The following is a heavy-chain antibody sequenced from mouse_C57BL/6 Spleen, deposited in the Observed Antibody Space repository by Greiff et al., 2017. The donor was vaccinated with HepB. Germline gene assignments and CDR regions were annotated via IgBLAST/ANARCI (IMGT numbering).Heavy chain of an antibody. V-gene: IGHV5-6*01. CDR2: ISSGGSYT. CDR1: GFTFSSYG. J-gene: IGHJ1*03. CDR3: AGQEYFDV. Sequence: EVKLVESGGDLVKPGGSLKLSCAASGFTFSSYGMSWVRQTPDKRLEWVATISSGGSYTYYPDSVKGRFTISRDNAKNTLYLQMSSLKSEDTAMYYCAGQEYFDVWGTGTTVTVSS.